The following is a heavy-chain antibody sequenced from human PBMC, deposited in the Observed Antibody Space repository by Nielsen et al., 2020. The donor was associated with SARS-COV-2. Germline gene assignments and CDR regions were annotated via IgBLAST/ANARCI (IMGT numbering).Heavy chain of an antibody. J-gene: IGHJ6*02. V-gene: IGHV1-2*02. CDR2: INPNSGGT. Sequence: ASVKVSCKASGYTFTGYYMHWVRQAPGQGLEWMGWINPNSGGTNYAQKFQGRVTMTRDTSISTAYMELSRLRSDDTAVYYCARVPHYDFWSGLLGYYGMDVWGQGTTVTVSS. CDR3: ARVPHYDFWSGLLGYYGMDV. CDR1: GYTFTGYY. D-gene: IGHD3-3*01.